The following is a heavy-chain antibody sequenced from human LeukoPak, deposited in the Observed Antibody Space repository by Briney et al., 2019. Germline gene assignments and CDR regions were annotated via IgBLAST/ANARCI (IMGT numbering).Heavy chain of an antibody. V-gene: IGHV3-7*01. CDR2: IKQDGSEK. D-gene: IGHD6-19*01. CDR3: ASRMSLAGTEVLVY. J-gene: IGHJ4*02. CDR1: GFIFSGHW. Sequence: PGGSLRLSCAASGFIFSGHWMNWVRQAPGKGLEWVANIKQDGSEKYYVDSVKGRFTISRDNAKNSLYLQMNSLRVEDTAVYYCASRMSLAGTEVLVYWGQGTLVTVSS.